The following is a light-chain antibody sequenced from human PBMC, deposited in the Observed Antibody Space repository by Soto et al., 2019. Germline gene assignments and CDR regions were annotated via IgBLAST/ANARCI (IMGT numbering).Light chain of an antibody. V-gene: IGKV1-5*01. J-gene: IGKJ1*01. CDR3: QHYNSYSHT. CDR2: GAS. CDR1: QSIRHY. Sequence: DIQMTQSPPTLSASVGDRVTLTCRASQSIRHYLAWYQQMPGKAPKLLIYGASTLQSGGPSRFSGSGSGTEFTLTISSLQSDDFGTYFCQHYNSYSHTFGQGTKVEIK.